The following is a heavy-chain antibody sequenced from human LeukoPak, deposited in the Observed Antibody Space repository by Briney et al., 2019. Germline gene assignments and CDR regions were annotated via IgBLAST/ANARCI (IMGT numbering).Heavy chain of an antibody. V-gene: IGHV3-33*01. CDR1: GLTFSSFA. CDR3: ARSYYYGSGSYYQGY. D-gene: IGHD3-10*01. CDR2: IWYDGSNK. Sequence: GGSLSLPCEASGLTFSSFAMHWVRQVPGKGLGWVPVIWYDGSNKYYADSVKGRFTISRDNSKNTLYLQMNSLRAEDTAVYYCARSYYYGSGSYYQGYWGQGTLVTVSS. J-gene: IGHJ4*02.